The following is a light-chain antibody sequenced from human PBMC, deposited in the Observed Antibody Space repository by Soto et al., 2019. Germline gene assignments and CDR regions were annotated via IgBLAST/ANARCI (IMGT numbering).Light chain of an antibody. CDR3: LHDYSYPLT. V-gene: IGKV1-6*01. CDR2: AAS. J-gene: IGKJ4*01. CDR1: QYIRTD. Sequence: AIQMTQSPSSLSASVGDRVTITCRASQYIRTDLGWYQQKPGKAPNLLIYAASSLQSRVPSRFSGSGSGTEFTLTISSLQPEDFATYYCLHDYSYPLTFGGGTKVEIK.